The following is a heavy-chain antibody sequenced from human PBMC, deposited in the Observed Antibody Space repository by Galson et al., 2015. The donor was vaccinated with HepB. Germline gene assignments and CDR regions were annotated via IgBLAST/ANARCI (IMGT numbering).Heavy chain of an antibody. J-gene: IGHJ4*02. CDR3: AKDGGWQYSSLYYFDY. V-gene: IGHV3-23*01. Sequence: SLRLSCAASGFTLSSYAMSWVRQAPGKGLEWVSGISGSGGSTYYADSVKGRFTISRDNPKNTLFLQMNYLRAEDTAVYYCAKDGGWQYSSLYYFDYWGQGTLVTVSS. CDR1: GFTLSSYA. CDR2: ISGSGGST. D-gene: IGHD3-22*01.